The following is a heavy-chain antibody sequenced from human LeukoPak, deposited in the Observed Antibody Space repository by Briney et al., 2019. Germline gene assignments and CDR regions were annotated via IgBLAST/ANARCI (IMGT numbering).Heavy chain of an antibody. J-gene: IGHJ4*02. CDR1: GFTFSSYS. CDR3: ARVGGVQGIAVADPFDY. V-gene: IGHV3-21*01. Sequence: TGGSLRLSCAASGFTFSSYSMNWVRQAPGKGLEWVSSISSSSNYIYYADSVKGRFTISRDNAKNSLYLQMNSLRAEDTAVYYCARVGGVQGIAVADPFDYWGQGTLVTVSS. CDR2: ISSSSNYI. D-gene: IGHD6-19*01.